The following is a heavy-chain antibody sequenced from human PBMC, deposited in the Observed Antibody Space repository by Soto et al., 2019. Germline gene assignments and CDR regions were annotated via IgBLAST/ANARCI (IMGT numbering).Heavy chain of an antibody. D-gene: IGHD6-13*01. Sequence: QVQLQESGPGLVKPSGTLSLTCAVSGGSISSSNWWSWVRQPPGKGLEWSGEIYHSGSTNYNPSLKSRVTISVDKSKNQFSLKLSSVTAADTAVYYCARAPLAVGFSSSWYYFDYWGQGTLVTVSS. CDR3: ARAPLAVGFSSSWYYFDY. CDR2: IYHSGST. J-gene: IGHJ4*02. CDR1: GGSISSSNW. V-gene: IGHV4-4*02.